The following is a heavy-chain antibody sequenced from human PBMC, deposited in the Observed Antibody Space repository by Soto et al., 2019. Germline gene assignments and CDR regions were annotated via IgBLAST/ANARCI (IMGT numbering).Heavy chain of an antibody. J-gene: IGHJ3*02. V-gene: IGHV1-18*01. CDR1: GYTFTSYG. CDR2: ISAYNGNT. CDR3: ARDLPYDFWSGMDAFDI. D-gene: IGHD3-3*01. Sequence: QVQLVQSGAEVKKPGASVKVSCKASGYTFTSYGISWVRQAHGQGLEWMGWISAYNGNTKYAQKLQGRVTMTTDASTSTAYMELRSLSSDDTAVYYCARDLPYDFWSGMDAFDIWCQGTMVTVSS.